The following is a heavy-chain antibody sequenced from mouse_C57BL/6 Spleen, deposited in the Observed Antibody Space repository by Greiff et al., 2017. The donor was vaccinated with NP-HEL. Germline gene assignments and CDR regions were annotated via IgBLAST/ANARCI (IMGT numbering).Heavy chain of an antibody. D-gene: IGHD2-4*01. Sequence: DVHLVESGGGLVQPGESLKLSCESNEYEFPSHDMSWVRKTPEKRLELVAAINSDGGSTYYPDTMERRFIISRDNTKKTLYLQMSSLRSEDTALYYCARRSYDYDGGAMDYWGQGTSVTVSS. J-gene: IGHJ4*01. CDR3: ARRSYDYDGGAMDY. CDR2: INSDGGST. V-gene: IGHV5-2*01. CDR1: EYEFPSHD.